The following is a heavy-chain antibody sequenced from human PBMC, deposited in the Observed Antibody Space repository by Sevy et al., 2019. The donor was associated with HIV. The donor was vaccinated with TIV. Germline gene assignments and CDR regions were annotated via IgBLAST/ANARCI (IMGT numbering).Heavy chain of an antibody. CDR1: GFTFSSYS. J-gene: IGHJ4*02. Sequence: GGSLRLSCAASGFTFSSYSMNWVRQAPGKGLEWVSSISSSSSYIYYADSVKGRFTISRDNAKNSLYLQMNSLRAEDTAVYYCARGVGTIFGVVIQYFDYWGQRTLVTVSS. V-gene: IGHV3-21*01. CDR3: ARGVGTIFGVVIQYFDY. CDR2: ISSSSSYI. D-gene: IGHD3-3*01.